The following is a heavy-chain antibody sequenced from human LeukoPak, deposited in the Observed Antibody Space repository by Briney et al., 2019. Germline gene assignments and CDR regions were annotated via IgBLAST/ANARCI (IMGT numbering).Heavy chain of an antibody. CDR2: INAGNGNT. J-gene: IGHJ4*02. CDR1: GYTFTSYA. V-gene: IGHV1-3*01. CDR3: ARDVPPGSSGWYRLSY. D-gene: IGHD6-19*01. Sequence: ASVTVSCTASGYTFTSYAMHWVRQAPGQRLEWMGWINAGNGNTKYSQKFQGRVTITRDTSASTAYKELSSLRSEDTAVYYCARDVPPGSSGWYRLSYWGQGTLVTVSS.